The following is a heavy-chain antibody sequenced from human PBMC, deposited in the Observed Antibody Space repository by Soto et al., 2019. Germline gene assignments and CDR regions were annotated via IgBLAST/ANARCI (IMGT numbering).Heavy chain of an antibody. CDR2: ISYDGSNK. V-gene: IGHV3-30-3*01. J-gene: IGHJ4*02. Sequence: QPGGSLRLSCAASGFTFSSYAMHWVRQAPGKGLEWVAVISYDGSNKYYADSVKGRFTISRDNSKNTLYLQMNSLRAEDTAEYYWGREKNGSYGEFAFGAQGTWVTVSS. CDR1: GFTFSSYA. D-gene: IGHD1-26*01. CDR3: GREKNGSYGEFAF.